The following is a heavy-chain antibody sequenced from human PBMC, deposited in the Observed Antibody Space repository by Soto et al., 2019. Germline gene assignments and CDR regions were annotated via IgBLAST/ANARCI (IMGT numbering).Heavy chain of an antibody. D-gene: IGHD3-3*01. CDR3: ARAPRPLFLEWLYSWFDP. CDR2: VNSDGSST. Sequence: EVQLVESGGGLVQPGGSLRLSCAASGFTFSSYGMHWVRQAPGKGLVWVSRVNSDGSSTSYADSVKGRFTISRDNAKNTLYLHMNSLRAEDTAVYYCARAPRPLFLEWLYSWFDPWGQGTLVTVSS. CDR1: GFTFSSYG. V-gene: IGHV3-74*01. J-gene: IGHJ5*02.